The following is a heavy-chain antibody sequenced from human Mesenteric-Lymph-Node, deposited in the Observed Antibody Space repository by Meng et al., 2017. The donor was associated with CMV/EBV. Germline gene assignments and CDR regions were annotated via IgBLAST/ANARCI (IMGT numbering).Heavy chain of an antibody. D-gene: IGHD3-16*01. Sequence: ASVKVSCKASGYTFTGYYMHWVRQAPGQGLEWMGWINPNGGATKYAQKFQGRVTMTRDTSISTAYMEMSSLRSDDTALYYCARDMGETYPENSFDFWGQGTLVTVSS. V-gene: IGHV1-2*02. CDR1: GYTFTGYY. CDR2: INPNGGAT. CDR3: ARDMGETYPENSFDF. J-gene: IGHJ4*02.